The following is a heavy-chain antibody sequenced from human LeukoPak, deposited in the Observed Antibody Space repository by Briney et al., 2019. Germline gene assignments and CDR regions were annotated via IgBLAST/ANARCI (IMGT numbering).Heavy chain of an antibody. CDR1: NLIFSAYV. D-gene: IGHD3-22*01. J-gene: IGHJ3*02. V-gene: IGHV3-23*01. Sequence: GGSLRLSCAASNLIFSAYVMNWVRQAPGKGLEWVSSISTISGGTYYADSVKGRFAISRDNSKHTLYLQMSSLSAEDTALYYCVKTHDSSDHYSPYDTFDIWGQGTMVTVSS. CDR2: ISTISGGT. CDR3: VKTHDSSDHYSPYDTFDI.